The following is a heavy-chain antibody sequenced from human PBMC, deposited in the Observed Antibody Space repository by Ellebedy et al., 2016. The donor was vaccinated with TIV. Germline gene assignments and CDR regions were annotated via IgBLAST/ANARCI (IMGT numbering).Heavy chain of an antibody. Sequence: PGGSLRLSCEVYGFTYDIFWMSWVRQAPGKGLEWVANIENDGTDKYYVDSVKGRFTISRDNAKNSLYLQMNSLRAEDTAMYYCARDLVIYRIVGTTTFGYWGQGTLVTVSS. CDR2: IENDGTDK. CDR3: ARDLVIYRIVGTTTFGY. CDR1: GFTYDIFW. V-gene: IGHV3-7*01. D-gene: IGHD1-26*01. J-gene: IGHJ4*02.